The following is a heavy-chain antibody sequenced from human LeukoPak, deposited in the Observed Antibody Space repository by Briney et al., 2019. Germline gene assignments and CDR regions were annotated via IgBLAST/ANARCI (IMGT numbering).Heavy chain of an antibody. CDR1: GGAISSYY. J-gene: IGHJ4*02. D-gene: IGHD6-13*01. Sequence: SETLSLTCTVSGGAISSYYWSWIRQPPGKGLEWIGYIYYSGSPNYNPSLKSRVTISVDTSKNQFSLKLSSVPAADTTVYYCARTSSRVAAAGGFDYWGQGTLVTVSS. V-gene: IGHV4-59*01. CDR2: IYYSGSP. CDR3: ARTSSRVAAAGGFDY.